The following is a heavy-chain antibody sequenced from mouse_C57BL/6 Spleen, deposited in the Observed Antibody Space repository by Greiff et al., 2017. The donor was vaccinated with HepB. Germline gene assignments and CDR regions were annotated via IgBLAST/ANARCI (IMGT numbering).Heavy chain of an antibody. CDR3: ARSAQAPWFAY. CDR1: GYTFTGYW. Sequence: QVQLKESGAELMKPGASVKLSCTATGYTFTGYWIEWVRQRPGHGLEWIGEILPGSGSTNYNEKFKGRATFTADTSYNTYYMQLSSLTTEDSAIYYCARSAQAPWFAYWGQGTLVTVSA. V-gene: IGHV1-9*01. J-gene: IGHJ3*01. D-gene: IGHD3-2*02. CDR2: ILPGSGST.